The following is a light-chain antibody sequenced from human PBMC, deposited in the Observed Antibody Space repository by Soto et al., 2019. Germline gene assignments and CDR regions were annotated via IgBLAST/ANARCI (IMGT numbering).Light chain of an antibody. CDR1: TGAVTSDHY. CDR3: LIFYSGDVV. J-gene: IGLJ2*01. CDR2: DTS. Sequence: QTVVTQEPSLTVSPGGTVTLTCGSSTGAVTSDHYPYWFQQKPGQAPRTLIYDTSNKHSWTPARFSGSLLGGKAALTLSGAQPEDEAEYCCLIFYSGDVVFGGGTKVTVL. V-gene: IGLV7-46*01.